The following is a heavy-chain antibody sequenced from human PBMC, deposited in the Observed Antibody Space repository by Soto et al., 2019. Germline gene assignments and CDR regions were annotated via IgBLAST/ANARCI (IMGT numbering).Heavy chain of an antibody. J-gene: IGHJ5*02. CDR1: GGTFSSYA. CDR2: IIPIFGTA. Sequence: GASVKVSCKASGGTFSSYAISWVRQAPGQGLEWMGGIIPIFGTANYAQKFQGRVTITADKSTSTAYMELSSLRSEDTAVYYCARDLDYYDSSGYPRGPHWFDPWGQGTLVTVSS. CDR3: ARDLDYYDSSGYPRGPHWFDP. D-gene: IGHD3-22*01. V-gene: IGHV1-69*06.